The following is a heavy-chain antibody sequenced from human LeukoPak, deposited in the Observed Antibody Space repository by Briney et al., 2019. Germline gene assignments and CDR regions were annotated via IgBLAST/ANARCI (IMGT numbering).Heavy chain of an antibody. CDR1: GYSISSGYY. Sequence: KPSETLSLTCTVSGYSISSGYYWGWIRQPPGKGLEWIGSIHHSGSTYYNPSLKSRVTISVDTSKNQFSLKLSSVTAADMAVYYCARDPAEQQLVNDYWGQGTLVTVSS. D-gene: IGHD6-13*01. CDR3: ARDPAEQQLVNDY. J-gene: IGHJ4*02. CDR2: IHHSGST. V-gene: IGHV4-38-2*02.